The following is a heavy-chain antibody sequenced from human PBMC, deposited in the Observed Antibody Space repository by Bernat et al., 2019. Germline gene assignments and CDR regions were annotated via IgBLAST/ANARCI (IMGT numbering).Heavy chain of an antibody. J-gene: IGHJ4*02. CDR3: ASPGGGAVQTYYYDSSGQPFDF. D-gene: IGHD3-22*01. V-gene: IGHV3-48*01. CDR1: GFTFSSYS. CDR2: ISSSSSTI. Sequence: EVQLVESGGGLVQPGGSLRLSCAASGFTFSSYSINWVRQAPGKGLEWISYISSSSSTIYYADSVKGRFTISRDDAQNSLYLQMNSLRAEDTAVYYCASPGGGAVQTYYYDSSGQPFDFWGQGTLVTVSS.